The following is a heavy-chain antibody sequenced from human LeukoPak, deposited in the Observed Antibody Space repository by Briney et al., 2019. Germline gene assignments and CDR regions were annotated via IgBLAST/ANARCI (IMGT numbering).Heavy chain of an antibody. Sequence: GGSLRLSCAASGFTFSSYEMNWVRQAPGKGLEWVSYISSSGSTIYYADSVKGRFTISRDNAKNSLYLQMNSLRAEDTAVYYCARVYYSSSYDHWYFDLWGRGTLVTVSS. J-gene: IGHJ2*01. D-gene: IGHD6-13*01. CDR1: GFTFSSYE. CDR3: ARVYYSSSYDHWYFDL. CDR2: ISSSGSTI. V-gene: IGHV3-48*03.